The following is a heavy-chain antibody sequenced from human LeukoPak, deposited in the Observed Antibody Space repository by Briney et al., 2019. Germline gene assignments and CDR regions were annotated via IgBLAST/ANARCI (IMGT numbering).Heavy chain of an antibody. J-gene: IGHJ3*02. CDR3: ARGQRGYSYGPAAFDI. CDR2: INHSGST. Sequence: AEALSLTCTVSGGFISSTSYFWGWIRQPPGRGLEWIGEINHSGSTNYNPSLKSRVTISVDTSKNQFSLKLSSVTAADTAVYYCARGQRGYSYGPAAFDIWGQGTMVTVSS. V-gene: IGHV4-39*07. D-gene: IGHD5-18*01. CDR1: GGFISSTSYF.